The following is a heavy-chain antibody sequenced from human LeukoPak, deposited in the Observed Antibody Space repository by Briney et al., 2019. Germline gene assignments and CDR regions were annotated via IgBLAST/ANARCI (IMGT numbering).Heavy chain of an antibody. Sequence: PGGSLRLSCAASGFTFSSYSMNWVRQAPGKGLEWVSYISSSSSTIYYADSVKGRFTISRDNAKNSLYLQMNSLRAEDTAVYYCARGPAYSSSWYGVDYWGQGTLVTVSS. J-gene: IGHJ4*02. CDR3: ARGPAYSSSWYGVDY. D-gene: IGHD6-13*01. CDR2: ISSSSSTI. V-gene: IGHV3-48*04. CDR1: GFTFSSYS.